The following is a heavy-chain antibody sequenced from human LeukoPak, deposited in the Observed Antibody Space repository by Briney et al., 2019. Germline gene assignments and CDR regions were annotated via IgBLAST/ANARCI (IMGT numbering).Heavy chain of an antibody. CDR2: INWNGVSR. V-gene: IGHV3-20*04. CDR1: GFTFGDYG. D-gene: IGHD3-10*01. J-gene: IGHJ4*02. Sequence: GGSLRLSCAASGFTFGDYGMSWVRQAPGKGQEWVSAINWNGVSRTYADSVKGRYTISRDNAKDSLSLQMNNLRAEDTAFYFCAKHYGSGTQFFFDYWGQGTLVTVSS. CDR3: AKHYGSGTQFFFDY.